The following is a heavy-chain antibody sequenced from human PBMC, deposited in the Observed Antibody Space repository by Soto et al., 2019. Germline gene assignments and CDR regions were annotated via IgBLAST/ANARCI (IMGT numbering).Heavy chain of an antibody. V-gene: IGHV3-33*01. CDR3: ASELLATSILWWPLEP. Sequence: QVQLVESGGGVVQPGRSLRLFCAASGFTFSSYGMHWVRQAPGKGLERVAVIWYDGSNKYYADSVKGRFTISRDNSKNTLYLQMNSLRAEDTAVYYCASELLATSILWWPLEPWGQGALVTVSS. CDR1: GFTFSSYG. CDR2: IWYDGSNK. D-gene: IGHD2-21*01. J-gene: IGHJ5*02.